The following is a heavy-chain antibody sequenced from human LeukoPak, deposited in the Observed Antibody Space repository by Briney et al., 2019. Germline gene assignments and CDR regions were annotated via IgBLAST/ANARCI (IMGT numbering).Heavy chain of an antibody. V-gene: IGHV3-7*04. Sequence: GGSLRLSCVASGFPFSSYWMTWVRQAPGKGLEWVANIKQDGSKKSYMDPVKGRFTISRDNAKNSLYLQMNSLRAEDTAIYYCTRVGYIDEGIDYWGQGTLVTVSS. CDR3: TRVGYIDEGIDY. J-gene: IGHJ4*02. D-gene: IGHD5-24*01. CDR1: GFPFSSYW. CDR2: IKQDGSKK.